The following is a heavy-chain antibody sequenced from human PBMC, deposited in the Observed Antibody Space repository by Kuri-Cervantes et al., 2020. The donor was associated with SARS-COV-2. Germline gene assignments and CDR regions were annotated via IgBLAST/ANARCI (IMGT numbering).Heavy chain of an antibody. J-gene: IGHJ6*02. Sequence: GESLKISCAASGFTFSSYSMNWVRQAPGKGLEWVSYISSSSSTIYYADSVKGRFTISRDNAKNSLYLQMNSLRDEDTAVYYCARDSVVVPAASYYYYGMDVWGQGTTVTVSS. CDR3: ARDSVVVPAASYYYYGMDV. D-gene: IGHD2-2*01. CDR2: ISSSSSTI. CDR1: GFTFSSYS. V-gene: IGHV3-48*02.